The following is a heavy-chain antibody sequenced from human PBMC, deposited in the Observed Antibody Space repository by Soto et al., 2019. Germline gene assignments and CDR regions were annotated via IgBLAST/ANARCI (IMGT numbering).Heavy chain of an antibody. D-gene: IGHD1-26*01. J-gene: IGHJ6*02. CDR1: GFTFSSYS. Sequence: EVQLVESGGGLVQPGGSLRLSCAASGFTFSSYSMNWVRQAPGKGLEWVSYISSSSSTIYYADSVKGRITISRDKVNNSLYLHMNSLRHEDMAVYYCARDSTMGYGSTYYYYYGMDVWGQGTTVTVSS. CDR2: ISSSSSTI. V-gene: IGHV3-48*02. CDR3: ARDSTMGYGSTYYYYYGMDV.